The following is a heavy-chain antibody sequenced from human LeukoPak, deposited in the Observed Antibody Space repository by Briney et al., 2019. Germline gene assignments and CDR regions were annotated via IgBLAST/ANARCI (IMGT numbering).Heavy chain of an antibody. CDR1: GFTVSSYA. CDR3: AKVSGNVLRFLEWLPPRDY. J-gene: IGHJ4*02. Sequence: PGGSLRLSCAASGFTVSSYAMSWVRQAPGKGLEWVSAISGSGGSTYYADSVKGRFTISRDNSKNTLYLQMNSLRAEDTAVYYCAKVSGNVLRFLEWLPPRDYWSQGTLVTVSS. D-gene: IGHD3-3*01. V-gene: IGHV3-23*01. CDR2: ISGSGGST.